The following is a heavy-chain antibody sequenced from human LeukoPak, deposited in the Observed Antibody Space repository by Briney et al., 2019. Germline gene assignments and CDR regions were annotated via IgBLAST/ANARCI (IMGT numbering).Heavy chain of an antibody. Sequence: SGPTLVNPTQTLTLTCTFSGFSLSTSGVGVGWIRQPPGKALEWLALIYWDDNKYYSPSLKSRLTITKDTSKNQVVLTMTDLDPVDTATYYCAHWAGSGLPFDYWGQGTLATVSS. CDR3: AHWAGSGLPFDY. CDR2: IYWDDNK. J-gene: IGHJ4*02. CDR1: GFSLSTSGVG. D-gene: IGHD6-19*01. V-gene: IGHV2-5*02.